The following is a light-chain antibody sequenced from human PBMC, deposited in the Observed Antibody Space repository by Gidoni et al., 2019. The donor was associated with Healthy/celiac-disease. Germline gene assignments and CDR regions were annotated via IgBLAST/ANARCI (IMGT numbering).Light chain of an antibody. CDR1: QSISSY. CDR3: QQGYSTPLT. J-gene: IGKJ4*01. CDR2: AAS. V-gene: IGKV1-39*01. Sequence: DIQMSQSPPSLSASVVDRVTITCRASQSISSYLNWYQQKPGKAPKLLIYAASSLQSGVPSRFSGSGSGTDFTLTISSLQPEDFATYYCQQGYSTPLTFGGGTRVEIK.